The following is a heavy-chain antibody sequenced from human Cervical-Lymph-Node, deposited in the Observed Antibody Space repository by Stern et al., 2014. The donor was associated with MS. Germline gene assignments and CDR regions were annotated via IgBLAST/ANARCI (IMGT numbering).Heavy chain of an antibody. CDR2: ISYSGST. Sequence: VQLVESGPGLVKPAQTLSLTCSVSGGSIRSGGYHWHWVRQHPGKGLEWIGFISYSGSTYFNPSLRSRVTISVDASENNFSLRLTSMTAADTAVYYCARETSGRYFDYWGQGTQVTVSS. V-gene: IGHV4-31*03. J-gene: IGHJ4*02. CDR3: ARETSGRYFDY. D-gene: IGHD3-10*01. CDR1: GGSIRSGGYH.